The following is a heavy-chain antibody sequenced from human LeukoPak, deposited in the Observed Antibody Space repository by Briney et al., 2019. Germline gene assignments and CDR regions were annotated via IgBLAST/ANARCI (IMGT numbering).Heavy chain of an antibody. V-gene: IGHV3-33*08. Sequence: GGSLRLSCAASGFTFSNYWMSWVRQAPGTGLEWVAVIWYDGSNKDYAGSVKGRFTISRDNSRNTVYLQMNGLRDDDTAIYYCASGAWYGSGSWGYWGQGTLVTVSS. CDR2: IWYDGSNK. CDR1: GFTFSNYW. CDR3: ASGAWYGSGSWGY. D-gene: IGHD3-10*01. J-gene: IGHJ4*02.